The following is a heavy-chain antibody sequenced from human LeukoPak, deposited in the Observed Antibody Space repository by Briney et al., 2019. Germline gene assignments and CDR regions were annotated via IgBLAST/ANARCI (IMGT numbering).Heavy chain of an antibody. Sequence: ASVKVSCKASGYTFTGYYMHWVRQAPGQGLEWMGRINPNSGGTNYAQKFQGRVTMTRDTSISTAYMELSRLRSDDTAAYYCASLAYDSSGLRLPWGQGTLVTVSS. J-gene: IGHJ4*02. V-gene: IGHV1-2*06. D-gene: IGHD3-22*01. CDR3: ASLAYDSSGLRLP. CDR1: GYTFTGYY. CDR2: INPNSGGT.